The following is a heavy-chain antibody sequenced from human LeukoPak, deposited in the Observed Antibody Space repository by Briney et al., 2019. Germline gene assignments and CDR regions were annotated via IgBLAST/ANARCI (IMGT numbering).Heavy chain of an antibody. Sequence: GASVKVSCKASGGTFSGYAISWVRQAPGQGLEWMGGIIPIFGTANYAQKFQGRVTITTDESTSTAYMELSSLRSEDTAVYYCARVKASHRQDAFDIWGQGTMVTVSS. V-gene: IGHV1-69*05. CDR3: ARVKASHRQDAFDI. J-gene: IGHJ3*02. CDR1: GGTFSGYA. CDR2: IIPIFGTA. D-gene: IGHD2-2*01.